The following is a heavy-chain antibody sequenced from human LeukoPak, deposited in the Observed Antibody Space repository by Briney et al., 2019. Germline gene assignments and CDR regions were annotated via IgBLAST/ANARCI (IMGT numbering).Heavy chain of an antibody. CDR1: GYTFTSNW. CDR3: ARRDYGGHAAYFDY. D-gene: IGHD4-23*01. J-gene: IGHJ4*02. Sequence: HGESLKISCKGSGYTFTSNWLGWVRQMPGKGLEWMGIIFPRDSDTVYSPSFQGQVTMSVDKSISTAYLQWSSLKASDTAIYYCARRDYGGHAAYFDYWGQGTLVTVSS. V-gene: IGHV5-51*01. CDR2: IFPRDSDT.